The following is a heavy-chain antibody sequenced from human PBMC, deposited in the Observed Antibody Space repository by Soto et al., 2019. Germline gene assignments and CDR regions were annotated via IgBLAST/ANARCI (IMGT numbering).Heavy chain of an antibody. CDR2: ISSSSSYT. D-gene: IGHD4-17*01. Sequence: GGSLRLSCAASGFTFSDYYMSWIRQAPGKGLEWVSYISSSSSYTNYADSVKGRFTISRDNAKNSLYLQMNSLRAEDTAVYYCARDRRDCGDYRRFDNWFDPWGQGTLVTGSS. CDR1: GFTFSDYY. CDR3: ARDRRDCGDYRRFDNWFDP. J-gene: IGHJ5*02. V-gene: IGHV3-11*06.